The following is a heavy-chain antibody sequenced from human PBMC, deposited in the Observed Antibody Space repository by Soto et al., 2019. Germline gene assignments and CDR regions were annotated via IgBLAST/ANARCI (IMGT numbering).Heavy chain of an antibody. CDR3: ARDNGRPQLGGNYYYITDV. J-gene: IGHJ6*02. CDR1: GGTFSSYA. D-gene: IGHD3-3*02. CDR2: IIPLFRTP. V-gene: IGHV1-69*12. Sequence: QVQLVQSGAEVKEPGSSVKVSCQASGGTFSSYALSWERQAPGQGLEWMGGIIPLFRTPDYAQKFQGRVTITADESTSTAYMELSSLRSEDTAIYYCARDNGRPQLGGNYYYITDVWGQGTTITVSS.